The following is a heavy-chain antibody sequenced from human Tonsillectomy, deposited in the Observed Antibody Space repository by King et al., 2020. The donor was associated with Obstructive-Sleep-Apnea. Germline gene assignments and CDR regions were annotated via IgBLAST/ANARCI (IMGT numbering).Heavy chain of an antibody. J-gene: IGHJ5*02. Sequence: VQLQESGPGLMKPSETLSLTCTVSGGSISSYYWSWIRQPPGKGLEWIGYIYNTGSTNYNPPLKSRVTISVDTSKNQFSLKLSSVTAADTAVYYCARDSRVRELSLSHWFDPWGQGILVTVSS. CDR3: ARDSRVRELSLSHWFDP. V-gene: IGHV4-59*01. D-gene: IGHD3-16*02. CDR2: IYNTGST. CDR1: GGSISSYY.